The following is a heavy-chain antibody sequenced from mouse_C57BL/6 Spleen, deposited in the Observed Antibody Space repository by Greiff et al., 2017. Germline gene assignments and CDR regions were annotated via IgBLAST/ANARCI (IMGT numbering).Heavy chain of an antibody. Sequence: VMLVESGPGLVQPSQSLSITCTVSGFSLTSYGVHWVRQSPGKGLEWLGVIWSGGSTDYNAAFISRLSISKDNSKSQVFFKMNSLQADDTAIYYCARATQTAQAHYVMDYWGQGTSVTVSS. J-gene: IGHJ4*01. CDR1: GFSLTSYG. CDR2: IWSGGST. D-gene: IGHD3-2*02. V-gene: IGHV2-2*01. CDR3: ARATQTAQAHYVMDY.